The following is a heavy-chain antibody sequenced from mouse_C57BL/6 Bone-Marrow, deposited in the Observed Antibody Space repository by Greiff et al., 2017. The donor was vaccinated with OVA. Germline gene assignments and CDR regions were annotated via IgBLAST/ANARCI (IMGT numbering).Heavy chain of an antibody. CDR2: IYPGSGST. CDR1: GYTFTSYW. Sequence: QVQLQQSGAELVKPGASVKMSCKASGYTFTSYWITWVKQRPGQGLEWIGDIYPGSGSTNYNEKFKSKATLTVDTSSSTAYMQLSSLTSEDSAVYYCARDYSNYVYYAMDYWGQGTSVTVSS. CDR3: ARDYSNYVYYAMDY. V-gene: IGHV1-55*01. D-gene: IGHD2-5*01. J-gene: IGHJ4*01.